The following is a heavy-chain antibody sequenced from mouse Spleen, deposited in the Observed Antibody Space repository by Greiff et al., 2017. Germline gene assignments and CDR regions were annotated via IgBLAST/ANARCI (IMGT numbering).Heavy chain of an antibody. CDR2: INPSTGGT. J-gene: IGHJ3*01. V-gene: IGHV1-42*01. Sequence: DVQLQESGPELVKPGASVKISCKASGYSFTGYYMNWVKQSPEKSLEWIGEINPSTGGTTYNQKFKAKATLTVDKSSSTAYMQLKSLTSEDSAVYYCAKLYGKGFAYWGQGTLVTVSA. CDR1: GYSFTGYY. CDR3: AKLYGKGFAY. D-gene: IGHD2-1*01.